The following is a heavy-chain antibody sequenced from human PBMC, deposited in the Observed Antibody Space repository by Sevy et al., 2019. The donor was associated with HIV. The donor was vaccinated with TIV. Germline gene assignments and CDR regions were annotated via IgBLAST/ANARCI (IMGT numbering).Heavy chain of an antibody. J-gene: IGHJ6*02. V-gene: IGHV3-53*01. Sequence: GGSLRLSCAASGFTVSSNYMSWVRQAPGKGLEWVSVIYSGGSTYYADSVKGRFTIYRDNSKNTLYLQMNSLRAEDTAVYYCARDRHYSYGFEYYYGMDVWGQGTTVTVSS. CDR2: IYSGGST. CDR3: ARDRHYSYGFEYYYGMDV. D-gene: IGHD5-18*01. CDR1: GFTVSSNY.